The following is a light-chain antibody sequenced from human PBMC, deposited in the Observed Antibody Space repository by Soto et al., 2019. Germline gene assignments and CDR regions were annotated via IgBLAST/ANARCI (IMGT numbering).Light chain of an antibody. CDR2: AAS. Sequence: IQMTQSLSSLSSSVGDRATLTCRASQSIVTYLTWYLQKPGKAPRLLIYAASNLESGIPARFSGSGSGTDFTLTISSLQPEDFAIYYCQQFNNYPRTFGQGTRLEIK. CDR3: QQFNNYPRT. J-gene: IGKJ5*01. V-gene: IGKV1D-13*01. CDR1: QSIVTY.